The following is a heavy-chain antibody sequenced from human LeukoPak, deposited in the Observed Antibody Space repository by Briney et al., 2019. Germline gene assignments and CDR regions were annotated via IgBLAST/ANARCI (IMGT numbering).Heavy chain of an antibody. CDR1: GYTFTNYY. D-gene: IGHD1-26*01. CDR3: ARDNSVGDTAWWFDP. J-gene: IGHJ5*02. CDR2: INPSGDNT. Sequence: EASVKVSCKASGYTFTNYYIRWVRQAPGQGLEWMGIINPSGDNTWYAQKFQGRATMTRDMSTSTAYMELSSLRSEDTAVYYCARDNSVGDTAWWFDPWGQGTLVTVSS. V-gene: IGHV1-46*01.